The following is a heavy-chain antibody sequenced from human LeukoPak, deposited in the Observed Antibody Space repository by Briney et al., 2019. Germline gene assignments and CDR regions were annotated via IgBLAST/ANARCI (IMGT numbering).Heavy chain of an antibody. CDR3: ANPQ. J-gene: IGHJ4*02. CDR2: ISSDGSDK. V-gene: IGHV3-30*18. Sequence: PGRSLRLSCAASGFTFSDYAMHWVRQSPGKGLEWVAVISSDGSDKYYGDSVQGRFTISRANSKNSLFLQMNSLRGDDTAVYYCANPQWGQGTLVTVSS. CDR1: GFTFSDYA.